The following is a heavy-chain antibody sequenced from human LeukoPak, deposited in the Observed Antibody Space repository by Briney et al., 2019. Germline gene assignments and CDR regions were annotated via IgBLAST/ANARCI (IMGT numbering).Heavy chain of an antibody. V-gene: IGHV1-2*02. CDR3: ARVRWDGYNYDY. D-gene: IGHD5-24*01. Sequence: ASVKVSCKASGYTFTGYYMHWVRQAPGQGLEWMGWINPNSGGTNYAQKFQGRVTMTRDTSISTAYMELSRLRSDDTAVYYCARVRWDGYNYDYWGQGTLVTVSS. CDR1: GYTFTGYY. CDR2: INPNSGGT. J-gene: IGHJ4*02.